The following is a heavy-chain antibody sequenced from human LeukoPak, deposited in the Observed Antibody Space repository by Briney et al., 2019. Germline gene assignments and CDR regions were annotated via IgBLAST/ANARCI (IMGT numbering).Heavy chain of an antibody. V-gene: IGHV3-30*03. CDR2: ISYDGNNK. CDR1: GFTFSSYD. CDR3: ARTSGYSSSWYTLNFDY. J-gene: IGHJ4*02. D-gene: IGHD6-13*01. Sequence: PWESLRLSCAASGFTFSSYDMHWVRQAPGKGLEWVAVISYDGNNKYYADSVKGRFTISRDNSKNTLYLQMNSLRAEDTAVYYCARTSGYSSSWYTLNFDYWGQGILVTVSS.